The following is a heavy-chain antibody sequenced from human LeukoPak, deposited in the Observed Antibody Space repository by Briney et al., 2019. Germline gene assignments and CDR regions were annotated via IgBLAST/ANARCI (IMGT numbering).Heavy chain of an antibody. V-gene: IGHV3-48*01. Sequence: GGSLRLSCAASGFTFSSYSMNWVRQAPGKGLEWVAYISSSSTIYYADSVKGRFTISRDNAKNSLYLQMNSLRAEDTAVYYCARQSTVPYCSGGSCYYTLGYFDLWGRGTLVTVSS. D-gene: IGHD2-15*01. J-gene: IGHJ2*01. CDR3: ARQSTVPYCSGGSCYYTLGYFDL. CDR2: ISSSSTI. CDR1: GFTFSSYS.